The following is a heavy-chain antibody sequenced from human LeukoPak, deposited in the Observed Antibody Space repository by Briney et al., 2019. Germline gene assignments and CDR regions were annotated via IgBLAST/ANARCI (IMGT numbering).Heavy chain of an antibody. CDR3: ARDGYCSSASCPDHYYYYYYMDV. CDR1: GCTFTSYG. CDR2: ISAYNGNT. D-gene: IGHD2-2*03. J-gene: IGHJ6*03. Sequence: ASVKVSCKASGCTFTSYGISWVRQAPGQGLEWMGWISAYNGNTNYAQKLQGRVTMTADTSTSTAYMELRSLRSDDTAVYYCARDGYCSSASCPDHYYYYYYMDVWGKGTTVTVSS. V-gene: IGHV1-18*01.